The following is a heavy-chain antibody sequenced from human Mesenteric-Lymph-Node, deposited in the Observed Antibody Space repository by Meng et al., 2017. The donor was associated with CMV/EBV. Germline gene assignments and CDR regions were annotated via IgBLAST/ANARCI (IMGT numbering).Heavy chain of an antibody. D-gene: IGHD1-1*01. Sequence: GESLKISCAASGFTFNNYAMNWVRQAPGKGLEWVSGISTSGGSTYYADSVRGRFTISRDNSKNTLYLQMNSLRAEETAIYYCAKGYTPRYYFDYWGQGTLVTVSS. CDR1: GFTFNNYA. J-gene: IGHJ4*02. CDR2: ISTSGGST. CDR3: AKGYTPRYYFDY. V-gene: IGHV3-23*01.